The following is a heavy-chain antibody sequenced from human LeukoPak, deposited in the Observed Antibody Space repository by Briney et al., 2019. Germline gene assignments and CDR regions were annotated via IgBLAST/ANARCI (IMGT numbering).Heavy chain of an antibody. J-gene: IGHJ4*02. CDR3: ARMIRGYNNGQLGGFDY. Sequence: PGGSLRLSCGASGLTLSDYGMTWVRQASGRGLEWVSGISGSGATTNYADSVKGRFTISRDNSKNTMYLQMNSLRAEDTALYYCARMIRGYNNGQLGGFDYWGQGTLVTVSS. CDR1: GLTLSDYG. CDR2: ISGSGATT. D-gene: IGHD5-18*01. V-gene: IGHV3-23*01.